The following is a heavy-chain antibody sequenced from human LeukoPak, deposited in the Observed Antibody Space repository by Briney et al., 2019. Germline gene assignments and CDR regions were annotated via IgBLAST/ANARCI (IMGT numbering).Heavy chain of an antibody. CDR2: IYSAGST. CDR1: GFTFSSYA. Sequence: GGSLRLSCAVSGFTFSSYAMTWVRQAPGKGLEWVSLIYSAGSTYYADSVKGRFTISRDNSKNTVYLQMNSLRAEDTAVYYCARNIPVTRWGYWGQGTLVTVSS. D-gene: IGHD2-21*01. V-gene: IGHV3-66*01. J-gene: IGHJ4*02. CDR3: ARNIPVTRWGY.